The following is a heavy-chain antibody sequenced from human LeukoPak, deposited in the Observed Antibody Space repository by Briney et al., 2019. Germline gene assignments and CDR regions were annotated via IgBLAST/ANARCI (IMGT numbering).Heavy chain of an antibody. CDR2: INHSGST. Sequence: SETLSLTCAVYGGSFSGYYWSWIRPPPGKGLEWIGEINHSGSTNYNPSLKSRVTISVDTSKNQFSLKLSSVTAADTAVYYCARVPKGRGTNFDYWGQGTLVTVSS. J-gene: IGHJ4*02. CDR3: ARVPKGRGTNFDY. D-gene: IGHD3-10*01. V-gene: IGHV4-34*01. CDR1: GGSFSGYY.